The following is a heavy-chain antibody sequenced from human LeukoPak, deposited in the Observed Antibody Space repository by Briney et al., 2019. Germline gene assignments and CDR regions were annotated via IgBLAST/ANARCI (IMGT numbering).Heavy chain of an antibody. Sequence: SVKVSCKASGGTFSSYAISWVRQAPGQGLEWMGRIIPILGTANYAQKFQGRVTITADKSTSTAYMELSSLRSEDTAVYYCARDLTVAMAFRYYFDYWGQGTLVTVSS. J-gene: IGHJ4*02. V-gene: IGHV1-69*04. CDR1: GGTFSSYA. D-gene: IGHD4-17*01. CDR3: ARDLTVAMAFRYYFDY. CDR2: IIPILGTA.